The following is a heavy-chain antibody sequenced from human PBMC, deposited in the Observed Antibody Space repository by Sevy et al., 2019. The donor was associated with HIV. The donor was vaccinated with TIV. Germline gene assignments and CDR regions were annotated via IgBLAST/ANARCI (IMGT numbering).Heavy chain of an antibody. CDR3: IRGLNGNDEPNGDY. CDR1: GFTFTDHY. D-gene: IGHD1-1*01. J-gene: IGHJ4*02. V-gene: IGHV3-72*01. Sequence: GGSLRLSCVASGFTFTDHYMDWVSQAPGKGLESIGRSRNRVNSYSTEYAASVKGRFTISRDASGSSLYVQMNSLKTEDTAVYYCIRGLNGNDEPNGDYWGQGTLVTVSS. CDR2: SRNRVNSYST.